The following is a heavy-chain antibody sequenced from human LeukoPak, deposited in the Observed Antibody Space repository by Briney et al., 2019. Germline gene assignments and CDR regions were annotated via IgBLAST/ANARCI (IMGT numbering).Heavy chain of an antibody. D-gene: IGHD6-6*01. V-gene: IGHV1-18*01. CDR1: GYTFTSYG. J-gene: IGHJ4*02. CDR3: ARDKEYSSSSVFGY. Sequence: GASVKVSCKASGYTFTSYGISWVRQAPGQGLEWMGWISAYNGNTNYAQKLQGRVTMTTDTSTSTAYMELSRLRSDDTAVYYCARDKEYSSSSVFGYWGQGTLVTVSS. CDR2: ISAYNGNT.